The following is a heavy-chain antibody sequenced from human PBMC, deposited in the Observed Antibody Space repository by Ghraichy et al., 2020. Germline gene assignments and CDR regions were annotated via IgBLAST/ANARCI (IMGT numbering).Heavy chain of an antibody. CDR1: GAHFSSYA. CDR3: ASLGPAEVTPDWGY. CDR2: IIPIFGTA. Sequence: SVKVSCKAGGAHFSSYAISCERQAPGQGLEWMGGIIPIFGTANYAQKFQGRVTITADESTSTAYMELSSLRSEDTAVYYCASLGPAEVTPDWGYWGQGTLVTVSS. D-gene: IGHD4-23*01. V-gene: IGHV1-69*13. J-gene: IGHJ4*02.